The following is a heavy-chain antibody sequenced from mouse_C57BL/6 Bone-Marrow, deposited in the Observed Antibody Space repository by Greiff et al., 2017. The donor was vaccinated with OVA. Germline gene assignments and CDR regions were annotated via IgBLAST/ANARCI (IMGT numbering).Heavy chain of an antibody. CDR3: NTPYTAGDY. CDR1: GFNFKDDY. CDR2: IDPGNGYT. V-gene: IGHV14-4*01. D-gene: IGHD1-2*01. Sequence: EVQLQQSGAELVRPGASVKLSCTASGFNFKDDYMHWVKQRPEQGLEWIGWIDPGNGYTDYASKFKGRATITADTSYNTAYLQLSRLTSEDTAGDYCNTPYTAGDYWGQGTTLTVSS. J-gene: IGHJ2*01.